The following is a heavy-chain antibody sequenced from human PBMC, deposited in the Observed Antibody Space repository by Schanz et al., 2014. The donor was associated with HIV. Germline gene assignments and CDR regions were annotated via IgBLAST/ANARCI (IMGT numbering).Heavy chain of an antibody. Sequence: QVQLVQSGPEVKKPGASVRVSCETSGYTFSDYDINWVRQAPGQGLEWMGMINPSGGSTRYAQKFQGRVTMTRDTSTSTAYMELSSLRSEDTAVYYCASGRFDTVIWWGDAFLIWGRGTMVTVSS. CDR3: ASGRFDTVIWWGDAFLI. D-gene: IGHD5-18*01. CDR1: GYTFSDYD. CDR2: INPSGGST. V-gene: IGHV1-46*01. J-gene: IGHJ3*02.